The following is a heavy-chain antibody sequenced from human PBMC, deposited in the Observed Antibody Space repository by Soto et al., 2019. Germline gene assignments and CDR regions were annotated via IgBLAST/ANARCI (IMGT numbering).Heavy chain of an antibody. Sequence: GASLKISCKGSGYSFTNYWIGWVRQMPGKGLEWMGIIYPGDSDTRYSPSFQGQVTISADKSISTAYLQWSSLKASDTAMYYCARRPWLLSYYYYGMDVWGQGTTGTSP. V-gene: IGHV5-51*01. J-gene: IGHJ6*02. CDR3: ARRPWLLSYYYYGMDV. CDR2: IYPGDSDT. CDR1: GYSFTNYW. D-gene: IGHD2-2*01.